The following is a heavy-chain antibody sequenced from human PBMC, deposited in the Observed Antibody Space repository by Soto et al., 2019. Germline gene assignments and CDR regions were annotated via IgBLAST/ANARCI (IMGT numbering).Heavy chain of an antibody. J-gene: IGHJ4*02. D-gene: IGHD2-8*01. CDR3: ARVMANLPWYFDY. Sequence: EVQLVESGGGLVQPGGSLRLSRAASGYTFSSYWMHWVRQAPGKGLVWVSRVNGDGSSTSYADPVKGRFTISRDNAKNTVHLQMDSLRAEDTAVYYCARVMANLPWYFDYWGQGTLVTVSS. V-gene: IGHV3-74*01. CDR1: GYTFSSYW. CDR2: VNGDGSST.